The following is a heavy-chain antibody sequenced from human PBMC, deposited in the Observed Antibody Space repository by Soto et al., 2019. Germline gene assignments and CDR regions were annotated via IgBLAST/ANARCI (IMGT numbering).Heavy chain of an antibody. D-gene: IGHD2-21*02. CDR3: ARGYLVSVVTAIRSNNWFDP. CDR2: IIPIFGTA. V-gene: IGHV1-69*13. CDR1: GGTISSYA. Sequence: SVKVSCQASGGTISSYAISWVRQAPGQGLEWMGGIIPIFGTANYAQKFQGRVTITADESTSTAYMELSSLRSEDTAVYYCARGYLVSVVTAIRSNNWFDPWGQGTLVTVSS. J-gene: IGHJ5*02.